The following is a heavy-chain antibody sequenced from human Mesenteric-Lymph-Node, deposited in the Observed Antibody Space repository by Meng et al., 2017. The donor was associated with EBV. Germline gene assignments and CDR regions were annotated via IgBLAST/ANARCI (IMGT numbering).Heavy chain of an antibody. J-gene: IGHJ4*02. CDR2: ISSSSSNK. Sequence: EVQLVESGXXXXXPXXAXXLSCTASGFSIGTDGMNWVRQAPGKGLEWVSSISSSSSNKYYTDSVKGRFTISRDNAKNSLYLQMNSLRAEDTAIYYCASDQQVPFAYWGQGTLVTVSS. CDR1: GFSIGTDG. D-gene: IGHD1/OR15-1a*01. CDR3: ASDQQVPFAY. V-gene: IGHV3-21*06.